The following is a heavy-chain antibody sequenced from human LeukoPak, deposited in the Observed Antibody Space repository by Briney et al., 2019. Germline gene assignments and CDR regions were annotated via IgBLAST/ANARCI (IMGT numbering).Heavy chain of an antibody. Sequence: GGSLRLSCAASGFTFSSYLMHWVRQAPGKGLVWVSRINTDGSTTKYADSVKGRFTISRDNAKNTLYLQMNSLRVEDTAVYYCARDLDYKLDYWGQGTLVTVSS. CDR3: ARDLDYKLDY. V-gene: IGHV3-74*03. CDR2: INTDGSTT. J-gene: IGHJ4*02. D-gene: IGHD4/OR15-4a*01. CDR1: GFTFSSYL.